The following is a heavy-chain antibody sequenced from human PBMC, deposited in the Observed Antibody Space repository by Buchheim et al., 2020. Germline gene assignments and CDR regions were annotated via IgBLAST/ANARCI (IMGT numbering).Heavy chain of an antibody. CDR2: INPSGGST. J-gene: IGHJ5*02. CDR3: ARVGVLNWFDP. CDR1: GYTFTSYY. Sequence: QVQLVQSGAEVKKPGASVKVSCKASGYTFTSYYMHWVRQAPGQGLEWMGIINPSGGSTSYAQKFQGRVTMTRDTSPSQVYMELSSLRPDDMAVYYWARVGVLNWFDPWGQGTL. V-gene: IGHV1-46*03. D-gene: IGHD2-8*02.